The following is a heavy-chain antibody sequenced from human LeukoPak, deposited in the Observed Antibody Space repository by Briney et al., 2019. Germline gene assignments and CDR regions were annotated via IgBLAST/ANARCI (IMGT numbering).Heavy chain of an antibody. D-gene: IGHD6-19*01. V-gene: IGHV1-18*01. Sequence: ASVKVSCKASGFTFINYAISWVRQAPGQGLEWMGWISAYNGNTNYAQELQGRVTMTTDTSTSTAYMELRSLRSDDTAVYYCARGGYGWYVDYWGQGTLVTVSS. CDR2: ISAYNGNT. CDR1: GFTFINYA. CDR3: ARGGYGWYVDY. J-gene: IGHJ4*02.